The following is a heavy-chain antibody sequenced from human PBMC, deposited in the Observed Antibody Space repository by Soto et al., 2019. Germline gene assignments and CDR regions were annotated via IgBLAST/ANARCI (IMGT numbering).Heavy chain of an antibody. CDR3: ARWWSGSRQGFDP. J-gene: IGHJ5*02. CDR2: IYYSGST. V-gene: IGHV4-31*03. Sequence: QVQLQESGPGLVKPSQTLSLTCTVSGGSISSGDYYWSWICQHPGKGLEWIGYIYYSGSTYYNPSLTSRVTISVDTSKNPFSLTLSSVTAAHTAVYYCARWWSGSRQGFDPWGQGTLVTVSS. CDR1: GGSISSGDYY. D-gene: IGHD3-3*01.